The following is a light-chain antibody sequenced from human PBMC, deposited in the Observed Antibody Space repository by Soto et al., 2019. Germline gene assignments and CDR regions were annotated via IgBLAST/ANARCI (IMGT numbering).Light chain of an antibody. CDR1: QSVSSY. V-gene: IGKV3-20*01. Sequence: EILLTQSPDTLSLSPGERATLSCRASQSVSSYLAWYQQKPGQAPRLLIYDASNRATGIPARFSGSGSGTDFTLTISRLEPEDFAVYYCQQYGSSPTTFGQGTKVDIK. CDR3: QQYGSSPTT. J-gene: IGKJ1*01. CDR2: DAS.